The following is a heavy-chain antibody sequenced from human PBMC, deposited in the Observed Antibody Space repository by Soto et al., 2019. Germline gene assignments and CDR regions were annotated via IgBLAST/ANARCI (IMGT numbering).Heavy chain of an antibody. CDR3: ARDVSFYDSSGYPEGWFDP. J-gene: IGHJ5*02. Sequence: GWSLRLACASSVSTFISYAMQWVRQAPGKGLEWVAVISYDGSNKYYADSVKGRFTISRDNSKNTLYLQMNSLRAEDTAVYYCARDVSFYDSSGYPEGWFDPWGQGTLVTVSS. CDR1: VSTFISYA. D-gene: IGHD3-22*01. CDR2: ISYDGSNK. V-gene: IGHV3-30-3*01.